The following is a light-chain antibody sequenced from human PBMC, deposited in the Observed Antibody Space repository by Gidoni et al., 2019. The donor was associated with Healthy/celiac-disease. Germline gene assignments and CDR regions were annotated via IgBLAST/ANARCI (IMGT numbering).Light chain of an antibody. V-gene: IGLV1-40*01. Sequence: QSVMTHPPSVSGATGQRVTISCTGGSANIGARSYVHWYQQLPGTVPKLLIYGNSNRPSGVPDRFAGSKSGTSASLAITGLQAEDEADYYCQSYDNSVVFGGGTKLTVL. CDR3: QSYDNSVV. J-gene: IGLJ2*01. CDR2: GNS. CDR1: SANIGARSY.